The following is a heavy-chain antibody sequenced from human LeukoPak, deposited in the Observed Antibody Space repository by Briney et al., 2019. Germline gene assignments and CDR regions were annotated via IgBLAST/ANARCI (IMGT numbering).Heavy chain of an antibody. V-gene: IGHV6-1*01. D-gene: IGHD7-27*01. CDR3: ARDRLGMGY. CDR1: GDTVSSNTAA. Sequence: SQTLSLTCAISGDTVSSNTAAYNWLRLSPSRGLEWLGRTYYRSTWLNDYAPSVRGRITVSPDTSKNQFSLQLNSVTPEDTAVYYCARDRLGMGYWGQGTLVTVSS. J-gene: IGHJ4*02. CDR2: TYYRSTWLN.